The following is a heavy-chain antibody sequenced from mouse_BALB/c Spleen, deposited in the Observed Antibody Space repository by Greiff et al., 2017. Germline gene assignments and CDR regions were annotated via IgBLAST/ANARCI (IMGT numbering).Heavy chain of an antibody. V-gene: IGHV5-12-2*01. CDR3: ARQAMVVHGNSHFDY. Sequence: DVMLVESGGGLVKPGGSLKLSCAASGFTFSSYTMSWVRQTPEKRLEWVAYISNGGGSTYYPDTVKGRFTISRDNAKNTLYLQMSSLKSEDTAMYYCARQAMVVHGNSHFDYWGQGTTLTVSS. D-gene: IGHD2-1*01. CDR2: ISNGGGST. J-gene: IGHJ2*01. CDR1: GFTFSSYT.